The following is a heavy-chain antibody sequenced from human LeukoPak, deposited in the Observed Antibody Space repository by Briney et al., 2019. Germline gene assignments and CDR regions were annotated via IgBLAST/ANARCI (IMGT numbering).Heavy chain of an antibody. V-gene: IGHV1-2*04. CDR1: GYTFTGYY. Sequence: ASVKVSCQASGYTFTGYYMHWVRQAPGQGLEWMGWINPNSGGTNYAQKFQGWVTMTRDTSISTAYMELSRLRSDDTAVYYCARDTHAIVVVPAANTREGYYGMDVWGQGTTVTVSS. J-gene: IGHJ6*01. D-gene: IGHD2-2*01. CDR3: ARDTHAIVVVPAANTREGYYGMDV. CDR2: INPNSGGT.